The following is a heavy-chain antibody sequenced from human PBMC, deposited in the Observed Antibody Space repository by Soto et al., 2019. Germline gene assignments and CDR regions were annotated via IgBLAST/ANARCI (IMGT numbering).Heavy chain of an antibody. V-gene: IGHV3-23*01. Sequence: PGGSLRLSCAASGFSFNFFAMSWVRQAPGKGLEWVSGISGSGDRTHYVDSVKGRFTISRDNVKNTLYLQMNSLRAEDTALYYCAKASTYEYVWGSFRYFFDHWGQGALVTV. CDR3: AKASTYEYVWGSFRYFFDH. CDR2: ISGSGDRT. D-gene: IGHD3-16*02. CDR1: GFSFNFFA. J-gene: IGHJ4*02.